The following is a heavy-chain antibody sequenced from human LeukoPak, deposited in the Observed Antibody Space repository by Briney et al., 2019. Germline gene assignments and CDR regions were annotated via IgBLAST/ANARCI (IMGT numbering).Heavy chain of an antibody. CDR1: GYTFTGYY. Sequence: ASVTVSCKASGYTFTGYYMHWVRQAPGQGLEWMGWINPNSGGTNYAQKFQGRVTITADKSTSTAYMELSSLRSEDTAVYYCARVFMVRGVMIHYGMDVWGQGTTVTVSS. D-gene: IGHD3-10*01. CDR2: INPNSGGT. J-gene: IGHJ6*02. CDR3: ARVFMVRGVMIHYGMDV. V-gene: IGHV1-2*02.